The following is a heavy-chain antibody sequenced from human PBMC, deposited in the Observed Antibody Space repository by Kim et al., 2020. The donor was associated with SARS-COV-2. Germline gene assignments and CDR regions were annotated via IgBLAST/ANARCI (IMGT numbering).Heavy chain of an antibody. V-gene: IGHV4-39*01. Sequence: PYLQDRVPITVDTSKNQFSLRLSSVTAADTAVYYCARHYSRIAARPGIDYWGQGTLVTVSS. J-gene: IGHJ4*02. CDR3: ARHYSRIAARPGIDY. D-gene: IGHD6-6*01.